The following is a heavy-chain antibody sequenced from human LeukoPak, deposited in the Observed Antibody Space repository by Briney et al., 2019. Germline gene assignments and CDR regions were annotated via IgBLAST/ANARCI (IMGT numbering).Heavy chain of an antibody. V-gene: IGHV1-2*02. CDR2: INPNSGGT. CDR1: GYTFTGYY. J-gene: IGHJ4*02. D-gene: IGHD3-10*01. Sequence: ASVKVSCKASGYTFTGYYMRWVRQAPGQGLEWMGWINPNSGGTNYAQKFQGRITMTRDTSISTAYMELSRLRSDDTAVYYCARESNYGSVSSYLPDYWGQGTLVTVSS. CDR3: ARESNYGSVSSYLPDY.